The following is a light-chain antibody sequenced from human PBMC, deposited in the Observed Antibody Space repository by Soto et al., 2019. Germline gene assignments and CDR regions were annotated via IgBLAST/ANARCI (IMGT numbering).Light chain of an antibody. J-gene: IGKJ1*01. Sequence: DIQMTQSPSTLSASVGDRVTITCRASQSISSWLAWYQQKPGKAPKLLIYDASSLESGVPSRFSGSGSGTEITLTISSLQPDDFATYYCQQYNSYSPRWTFGQGTKVDIK. V-gene: IGKV1-5*01. CDR3: QQYNSYSPRWT. CDR1: QSISSW. CDR2: DAS.